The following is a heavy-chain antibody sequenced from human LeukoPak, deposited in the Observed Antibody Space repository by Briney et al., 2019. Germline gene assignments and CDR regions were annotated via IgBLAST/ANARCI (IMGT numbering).Heavy chain of an antibody. CDR2: IRNKANSYIT. J-gene: IGHJ4*02. V-gene: IGHV3-72*01. CDR1: GFTFSNYE. CDR3: AKAIGSNWSYLDY. D-gene: IGHD1-20*01. Sequence: TGGSLRLSCAASGFTFSNYEMNWIRQPPGKGLEWVGRIRNKANSYITDYAASVKGRFTISRDDSKNSVYLQMNSLKTEDTALYYCAKAIGSNWSYLDYWGQGTLVTVSS.